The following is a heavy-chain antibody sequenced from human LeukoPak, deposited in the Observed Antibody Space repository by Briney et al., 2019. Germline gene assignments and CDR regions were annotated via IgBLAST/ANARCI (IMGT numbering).Heavy chain of an antibody. CDR1: GFTFSSYS. CDR3: ARDQVAAAGHDY. CDR2: ISSSGSTI. J-gene: IGHJ4*02. V-gene: IGHV3-48*04. Sequence: GGSLRLSCAASGFTFSSYSMNWVRQAPGKGLEWVSYISSSGSTIYYADSVKGRFTISRDNAKNSLYLQMNSLRAEDTAVYYCARDQVAAAGHDYWGQGTLVTVSS. D-gene: IGHD6-13*01.